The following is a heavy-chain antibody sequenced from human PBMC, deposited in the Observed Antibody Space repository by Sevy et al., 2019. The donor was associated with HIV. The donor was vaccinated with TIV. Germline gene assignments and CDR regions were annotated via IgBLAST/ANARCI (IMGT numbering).Heavy chain of an antibody. V-gene: IGHV1-18*01. CDR2: ISADNGNT. CDR3: ARDDYYRRPAGYMVV. D-gene: IGHD3-22*01. CDR1: GYTFTSYG. J-gene: IGHJ6*03. Sequence: ASVKVSCKASGYTFTSYGISWVRQAPGQGLEWMGWISADNGNTNYAQKLQGRVTMTTDTSTSTAYMDLRSLRSDDTAVYYCARDDYYRRPAGYMVVWGTGTTVSASS.